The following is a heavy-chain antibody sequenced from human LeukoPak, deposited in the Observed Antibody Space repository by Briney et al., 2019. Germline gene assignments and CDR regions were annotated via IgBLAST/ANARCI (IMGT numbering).Heavy chain of an antibody. V-gene: IGHV4-34*01. CDR3: ARARGRKIFGVVITYYFDY. CDR1: GGPFRGYY. Sequence: SEPLSLTCAVYGGPFRGYYWRWLRQPPGKGLEWIGEINHSGSTNYNPSLKSRVTISVDTSKNQFSLKLSSVTAADTAVYYCARARGRKIFGVVITYYFDYWGQGTLVTVSS. D-gene: IGHD3-3*01. CDR2: INHSGST. J-gene: IGHJ4*02.